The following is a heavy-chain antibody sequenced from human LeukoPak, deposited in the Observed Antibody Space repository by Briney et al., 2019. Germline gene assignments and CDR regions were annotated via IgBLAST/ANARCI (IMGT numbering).Heavy chain of an antibody. J-gene: IGHJ4*02. V-gene: IGHV1-8*01. CDR3: ARDGRYYDFWSGGWPGAFDY. CDR1: GYTFTTYD. Sequence: PGASVKVSCKASGYTFTTYDINWVRQAPGQGLEWMGWMNSISGNTGYAQKFQGRVTMTRDTSISTAYMELSSLRSEDTAVYYCARDGRYYDFWSGGWPGAFDYWGQGTLVTVSS. D-gene: IGHD3-3*01. CDR2: MNSISGNT.